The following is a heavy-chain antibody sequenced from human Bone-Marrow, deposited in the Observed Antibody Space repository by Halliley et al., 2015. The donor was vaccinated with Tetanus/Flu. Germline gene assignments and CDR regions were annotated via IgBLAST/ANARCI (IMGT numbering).Heavy chain of an antibody. D-gene: IGHD3-22*01. Sequence: TLSLTCTVSGDSINNYYWNWIRQPPGKGLEWIGYIYYSGSTNYNPSLKSRVTISIDTSKNHFSLTLTSVTAADTAVYYCARPYDGSGYSVNWFDPWGQGTLVSVSP. J-gene: IGHJ5*02. CDR1: GDSINNYY. CDR3: ARPYDGSGYSVNWFDP. CDR2: IYYSGST. V-gene: IGHV4-59*01.